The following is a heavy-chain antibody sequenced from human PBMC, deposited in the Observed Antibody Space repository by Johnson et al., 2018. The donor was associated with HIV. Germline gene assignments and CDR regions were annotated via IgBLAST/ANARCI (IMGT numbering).Heavy chain of an antibody. CDR3: ARGITMIVVIITGVGAFDI. V-gene: IGHV3-20*04. Sequence: VQLVESGGGLVHPGGSLRLSCAASGFTFDDYGMSWVRQAPGKGLEWVSGINWNGGSTGYADSVKGRFTISRDNAKNSLYLQMNRVRAEDTALYYCARGITMIVVIITGVGAFDIWGQGTMVTVS. D-gene: IGHD3-22*01. J-gene: IGHJ3*02. CDR1: GFTFDDYG. CDR2: INWNGGST.